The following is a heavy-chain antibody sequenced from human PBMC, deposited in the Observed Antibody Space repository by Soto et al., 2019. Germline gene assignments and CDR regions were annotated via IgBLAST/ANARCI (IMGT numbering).Heavy chain of an antibody. J-gene: IGHJ4*02. Sequence: QVQLVESGGGVVQPGRSVRLSCAASGFTFSDYGMHWVRQAPGKGLEWVAVMSYDGINEYHADSVKGRFTISRDNSKNTTYLQMNSLRGEDTGVYYCARDRGYGGYGYLDYWGQGTLVTVSS. D-gene: IGHD5-18*01. CDR1: GFTFSDYG. V-gene: IGHV3-30*03. CDR2: MSYDGINE. CDR3: ARDRGYGGYGYLDY.